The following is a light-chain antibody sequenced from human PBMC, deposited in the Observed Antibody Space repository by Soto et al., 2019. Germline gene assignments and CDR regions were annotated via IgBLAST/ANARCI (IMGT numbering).Light chain of an antibody. Sequence: EIVLPQSPGTLSLSPGESSTLSCRASQSVSSSYLAWYQQKPGQAPRLLIYGASSRATGIPARFSGSGSGTEFTLTISSLQPEDFAVYYCHQYNNWPSWTFGQGTKVDIK. CDR1: QSVSSSY. J-gene: IGKJ1*01. CDR3: HQYNNWPSWT. CDR2: GAS. V-gene: IGKV3-15*01.